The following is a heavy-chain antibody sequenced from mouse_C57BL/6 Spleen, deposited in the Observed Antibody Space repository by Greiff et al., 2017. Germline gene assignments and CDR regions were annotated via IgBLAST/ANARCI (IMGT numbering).Heavy chain of an antibody. CDR3: ARSGGLYCDYDD. V-gene: IGHV1-80*01. CDR2: IYPGDGDT. J-gene: IGHJ2*01. Sequence: QVQLQQSWAELVKPGASVKISCKASGYAFSSYWMNWVKQRPGKGLEWIGQIYPGDGDTNYNGKFKGKATLTADKSSSTAYMQHSSLTSEYSAVYFCARSGGLYCDYDDWGKGTTLTVSS. CDR1: GYAFSSYW. D-gene: IGHD2-4*01.